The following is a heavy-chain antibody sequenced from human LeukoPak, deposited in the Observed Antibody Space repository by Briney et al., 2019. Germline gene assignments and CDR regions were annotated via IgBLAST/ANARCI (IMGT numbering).Heavy chain of an antibody. D-gene: IGHD5-18*01. CDR3: AKAGYSYGWRPGGY. CDR2: ISGSGGST. Sequence: PGGSLRLSCAASGFTFSSYAMSWVRQAPGKGLEWVSAISGSGGSTYYADSVKGRFTISRDNSKNTLYLQMNSLRAEDTAVYYCAKAGYSYGWRPGGYWGQGTLVTVSS. V-gene: IGHV3-23*01. J-gene: IGHJ4*02. CDR1: GFTFSSYA.